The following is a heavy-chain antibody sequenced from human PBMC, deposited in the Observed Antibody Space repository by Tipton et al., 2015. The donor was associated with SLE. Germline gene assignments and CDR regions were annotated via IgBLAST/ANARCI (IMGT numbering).Heavy chain of an antibody. CDR2: IYYSGST. Sequence: TLSLSCTVSGGSLRNYYWSWIRQTPDKGVEWIGYIYYSGSTKYNPSLESRVTISLDTSRNQFSLTLTSVTAADTAVYYCARGGASSKWLDPWGQGILVTVSS. V-gene: IGHV4-59*01. CDR3: ARGGASSKWLDP. D-gene: IGHD6-6*01. CDR1: GGSLRNYY. J-gene: IGHJ5*02.